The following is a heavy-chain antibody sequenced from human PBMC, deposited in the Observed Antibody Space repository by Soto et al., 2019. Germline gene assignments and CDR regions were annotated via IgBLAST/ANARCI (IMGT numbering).Heavy chain of an antibody. CDR2: INHSGST. J-gene: IGHJ6*02. Sequence: SETLSLTCAVYGGSFSGYYWSWIRQPPGKGLEWIGEINHSGSTNYNPSLKSRVTISVDTSKNQFSLKLSSVTAADTAVYYCARRWEASPLMDVWGQGTTVTVSS. CDR1: GGSFSGYY. CDR3: ARRWEASPLMDV. V-gene: IGHV4-34*01. D-gene: IGHD1-26*01.